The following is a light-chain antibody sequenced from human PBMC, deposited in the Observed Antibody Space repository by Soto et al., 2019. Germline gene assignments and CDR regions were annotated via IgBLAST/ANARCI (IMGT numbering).Light chain of an antibody. CDR3: QQYNSLSPGT. CDR2: AAS. J-gene: IGKJ1*01. Sequence: DIQLPQSPSFLSASLGDRATITCRASQGISSYLAWYHQKPGKAPMLLIYAASTLPSGVPSRFSGSGSGTDFTLTISSLQPEDFATYYCQQYNSLSPGTFGQGTKVDTK. V-gene: IGKV1-9*01. CDR1: QGISSY.